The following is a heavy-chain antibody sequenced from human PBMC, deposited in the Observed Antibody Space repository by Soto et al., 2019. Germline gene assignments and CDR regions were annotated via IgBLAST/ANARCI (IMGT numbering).Heavy chain of an antibody. D-gene: IGHD3-10*01. J-gene: IGHJ4*02. Sequence: QVQLVESGGGVVQPGRSLRLSCAASGFTFSSYGMHWVRQAPGKGLEWVAVIWYDGSNKYYADSVKGRFTISRDNSKNTLYLQMNSLRAEDTAVYYCARSPYGFAFDYWGQGTLVTVSS. CDR1: GFTFSSYG. CDR2: IWYDGSNK. V-gene: IGHV3-33*01. CDR3: ARSPYGFAFDY.